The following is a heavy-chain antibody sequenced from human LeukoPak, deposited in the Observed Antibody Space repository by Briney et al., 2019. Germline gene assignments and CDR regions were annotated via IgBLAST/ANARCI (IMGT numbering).Heavy chain of an antibody. V-gene: IGHV1-69*02. J-gene: IGHJ4*02. CDR1: GYTLTELS. CDR3: ARMYYYDSSGYPADEGGAY. CDR2: IIPILGIA. Sequence: ASVKVSCKVSGYTLTELSMHWVRQAPGQGLEWMGRIIPILGIANYAQKFQGRVTITADKSTSTAYMELSSLRSEDTAVYYCARMYYYDSSGYPADEGGAYWGQGTLVTVSS. D-gene: IGHD3-22*01.